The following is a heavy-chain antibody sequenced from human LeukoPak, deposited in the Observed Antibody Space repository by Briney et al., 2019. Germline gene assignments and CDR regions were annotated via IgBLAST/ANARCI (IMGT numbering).Heavy chain of an antibody. CDR3: ARYCSSTSCYSDWFDP. V-gene: IGHV3-7*03. D-gene: IGHD2-2*01. J-gene: IGHJ5*02. Sequence: LAGGSLRLSCAASGFTFSSYWMSWVHQAPGKGLGWVANIKQDGSEKYYVDSVKGRFTISRDNAKNSLYLQMNSLRAEDTAVYYCARYCSSTSCYSDWFDPWGQGTLVTVSS. CDR1: GFTFSSYW. CDR2: IKQDGSEK.